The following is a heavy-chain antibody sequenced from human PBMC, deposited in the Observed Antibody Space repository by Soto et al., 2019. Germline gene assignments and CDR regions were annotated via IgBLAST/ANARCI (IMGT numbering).Heavy chain of an antibody. Sequence: ASVKVSCKASGYTFTGYYMHWVRQAPGQGLEWMGWINPNSGGTNYAQKFQGWVTMTRDTSISTAYMELSRLRSDDTAVYYCARDRATYYDFWSGPYGMDVWGQGTTVTVSS. V-gene: IGHV1-2*04. CDR2: INPNSGGT. CDR1: GYTFTGYY. J-gene: IGHJ6*02. CDR3: ARDRATYYDFWSGPYGMDV. D-gene: IGHD3-3*01.